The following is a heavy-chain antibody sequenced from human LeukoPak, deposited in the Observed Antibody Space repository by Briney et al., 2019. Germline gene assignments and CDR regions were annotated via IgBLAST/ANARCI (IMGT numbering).Heavy chain of an antibody. J-gene: IGHJ4*02. V-gene: IGHV3-30*02. CDR3: AKGSGSGSFR. D-gene: IGHD3-10*01. Sequence: GGSLRLSRAASGFPFSSYGLHWVRQAPGKGLEWVTFIRFDGSNKYYADSVKGRFTISRDNSKNTLYLQMNSLTAEDTAVYYCAKGSGSGSFRWGQGTLVTVSS. CDR1: GFPFSSYG. CDR2: IRFDGSNK.